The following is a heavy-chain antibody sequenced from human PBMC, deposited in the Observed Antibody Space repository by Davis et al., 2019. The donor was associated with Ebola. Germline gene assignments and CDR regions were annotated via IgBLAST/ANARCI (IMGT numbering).Heavy chain of an antibody. CDR2: INHSGST. CDR1: GGSISSYY. Sequence: MPSETLSLTCTVSGGSISSYYWSWIRQPPGKGLEWIGEINHSGSTNYNPSLKSRVTISVDTSKNQFSLKLSSVTAADTAVYYCARASGWYPPDYWGQGTLVTVSS. CDR3: ARASGWYPPDY. J-gene: IGHJ4*02. D-gene: IGHD6-19*01. V-gene: IGHV4-34*01.